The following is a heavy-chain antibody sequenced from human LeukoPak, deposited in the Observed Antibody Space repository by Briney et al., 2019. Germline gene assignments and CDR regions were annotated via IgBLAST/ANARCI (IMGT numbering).Heavy chain of an antibody. D-gene: IGHD3-10*01. CDR1: GGSITSNNW. CDR3: ARHWDTMASGMRDGDWYFDL. Sequence: RTSETLSLTCAVSGGSITSNNWWSWVRQPPGKGLDWIGEIYHGGTTNYNPSLKSRVTISVDTSKNQFSLKLSSVTAADTAVYYCARHWDTMASGMRDGDWYFDLWGRGTLVTVSS. V-gene: IGHV4-4*02. J-gene: IGHJ2*01. CDR2: IYHGGTT.